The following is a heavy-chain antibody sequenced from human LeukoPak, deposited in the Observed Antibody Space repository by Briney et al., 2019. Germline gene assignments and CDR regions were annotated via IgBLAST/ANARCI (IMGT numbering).Heavy chain of an antibody. J-gene: IGHJ4*02. CDR3: ARGNYYGSGSSFDY. D-gene: IGHD3-10*01. CDR2: IYYSGST. V-gene: IGHV4-59*01. CDR1: GGSISSYY. Sequence: PSETLSLTCTVSGGSISSYYWSWIRQPPGKGLGWIGYIYYSGSTNYNPSLKSRVTISVDTSKNQFSLKLSSVTAANTAVYYCARGNYYGSGSSFDYWGQGTLVTVSS.